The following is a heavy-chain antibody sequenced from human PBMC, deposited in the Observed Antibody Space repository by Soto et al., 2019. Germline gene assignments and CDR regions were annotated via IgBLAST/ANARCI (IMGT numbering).Heavy chain of an antibody. CDR3: AKRSIYGGPDY. CDR2: ISGSGGNT. CDR1: GFTFSKSA. Sequence: EVQLLESGGGLVRPGGSLRLSCAASGFTFSKSAMSWVRQAPGKGLEWVSAISGSGGNTYYADSVKGRFTISRDNSKNTLYLQMNSLRAEDTAVYYCAKRSIYGGPDYWGQGTLVTVSS. J-gene: IGHJ4*02. V-gene: IGHV3-23*01. D-gene: IGHD4-17*01.